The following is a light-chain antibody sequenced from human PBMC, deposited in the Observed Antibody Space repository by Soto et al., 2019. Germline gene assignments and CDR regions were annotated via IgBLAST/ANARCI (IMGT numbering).Light chain of an antibody. CDR2: DVS. V-gene: IGLV2-14*01. Sequence: QSALTQPASVSGSPGQSITISCTGTSSDIGDYNYVSWYQQRPGKAPKLMIYDVSNRPSGVSNRFSGAKSGTTASLTISGRQAEDEADYYCSSYASSSTIYVFGTGTKLTV. J-gene: IGLJ1*01. CDR1: SSDIGDYNY. CDR3: SSYASSSTIYV.